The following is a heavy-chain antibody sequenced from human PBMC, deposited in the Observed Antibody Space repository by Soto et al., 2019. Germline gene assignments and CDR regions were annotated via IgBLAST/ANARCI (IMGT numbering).Heavy chain of an antibody. CDR1: GGTFSSYA. Sequence: VNVSCKASGGTFSSYAISWVRQAPGQGLEWMGGIIPIFGTANYAQKFQGRVTITADKSTSTAYMELSSLRSEDTAVYYCARVIVVVPAAISAGWFDPWGQGTLVTVSS. D-gene: IGHD2-2*01. V-gene: IGHV1-69*06. CDR3: ARVIVVVPAAISAGWFDP. CDR2: IIPIFGTA. J-gene: IGHJ5*02.